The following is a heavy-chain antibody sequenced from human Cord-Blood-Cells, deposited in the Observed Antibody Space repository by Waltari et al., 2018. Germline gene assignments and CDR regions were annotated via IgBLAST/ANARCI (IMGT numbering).Heavy chain of an antibody. CDR2: IGTAGDT. D-gene: IGHD6-13*01. CDR1: GFTFSSYD. Sequence: EVQLVESGGGLVQPGGSLRLSCAASGFTFSSYDMHWVRQATGKGLEWVSAIGTAGDTYYPGSVKGRFTISRENAKNYLYLQMNSLRAGDTAVYYCARSLAAGNRLVPYYYGMDVWGQGTTVTVSS. J-gene: IGHJ6*02. CDR3: ARSLAAGNRLVPYYYGMDV. V-gene: IGHV3-13*01.